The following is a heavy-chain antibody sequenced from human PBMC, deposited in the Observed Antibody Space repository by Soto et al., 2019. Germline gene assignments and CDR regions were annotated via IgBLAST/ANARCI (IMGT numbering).Heavy chain of an antibody. Sequence: EVQLLESGGGLVQPGGSLRLSCAASGFTFSSYAMSWVRQAPGKGLEWVSAISGSGGSTYYADSVKGRFTISRDNSKNTLYLQMNSLRAEDTAVYYCASVGITIFGVVTMEFDYWGQGTLVTVSS. J-gene: IGHJ4*02. CDR3: ASVGITIFGVVTMEFDY. V-gene: IGHV3-23*01. D-gene: IGHD3-3*01. CDR1: GFTFSSYA. CDR2: ISGSGGST.